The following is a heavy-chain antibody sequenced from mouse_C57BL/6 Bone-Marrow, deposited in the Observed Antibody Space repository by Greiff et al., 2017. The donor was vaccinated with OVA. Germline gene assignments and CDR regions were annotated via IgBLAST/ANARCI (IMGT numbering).Heavy chain of an antibody. CDR2: IDPSDSYT. V-gene: IGHV1-69*01. D-gene: IGHD2-5*01. Sequence: QVQLQQSGAELVMPGASVKLSCKASGYTFTSYWMHWVKQRPGQGLEWIGEIDPSDSYTNYNQKLKGKSTLTVDKSSSTAYMQLSSLTSEDSAVYYCAREGYSNLFAYWGQGTLVTVSA. J-gene: IGHJ3*01. CDR3: AREGYSNLFAY. CDR1: GYTFTSYW.